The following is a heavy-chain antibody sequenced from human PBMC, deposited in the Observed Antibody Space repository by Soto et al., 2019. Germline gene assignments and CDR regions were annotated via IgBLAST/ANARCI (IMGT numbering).Heavy chain of an antibody. Sequence: QLQLQESGPGLVKPSETLSLTCTVSGGSISSSSYYWGWIRQPPGKGLEWIGSIYYRGSTYYNPSLKSRVTISVDTSKNQFSLKLSSVTAADTAVYYCARHGYNWNDRLNYYYYYFDVWGKGTTVTVSS. D-gene: IGHD1-1*01. J-gene: IGHJ6*03. CDR3: ARHGYNWNDRLNYYYYYFDV. CDR2: IYYRGST. V-gene: IGHV4-39*01. CDR1: GGSISSSSYY.